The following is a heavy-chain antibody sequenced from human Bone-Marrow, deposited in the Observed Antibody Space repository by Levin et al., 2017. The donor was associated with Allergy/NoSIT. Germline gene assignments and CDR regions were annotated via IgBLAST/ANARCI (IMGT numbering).Heavy chain of an antibody. CDR2: VSYDGTTK. V-gene: IGHV3-30*18. CDR3: AKDTYSGSYVHYFDY. J-gene: IGHJ4*02. Sequence: SCAASGFTFSNYGMHWVRQGPGKGLEWVAVVSYDGTTKYYADSVKGRFTISRDNAKNTLYLQMNSLRVEDTAVYYCAKDTYSGSYVHYFDYWGQGTQVTVSS. CDR1: GFTFSNYG. D-gene: IGHD1-26*01.